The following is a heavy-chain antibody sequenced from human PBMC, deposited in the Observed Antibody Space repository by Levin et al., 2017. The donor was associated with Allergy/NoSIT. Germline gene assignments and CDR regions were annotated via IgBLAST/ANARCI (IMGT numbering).Heavy chain of an antibody. D-gene: IGHD3-9*01. V-gene: IGHV3-33*01. CDR2: ISFDGRKE. CDR3: VRDCWYYTLNGPPGDDGSDL. CDR1: GFTFPNCG. Sequence: GESLKISCAASGFTFPNCGMHWVRQAPGKGLEWVAIISFDGRKEYYGDSVKGRFTISRDNSKNTLFMQMNSLRVEDTAIYYCVRDCWYYTLNGPPGDDGSDLWGQGTMVTVSS. J-gene: IGHJ3*01.